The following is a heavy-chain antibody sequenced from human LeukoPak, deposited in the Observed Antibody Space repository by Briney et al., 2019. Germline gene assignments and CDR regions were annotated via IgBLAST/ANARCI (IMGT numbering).Heavy chain of an antibody. J-gene: IGHJ3*02. CDR3: ARGVVVVPAAIDAFDI. D-gene: IGHD2-2*01. V-gene: IGHV1-8*03. CDR1: GYTFTSYD. Sequence: ASVEVSCKASGYTFTSYDINWVRQATGQGLEWMGWMNPNSGNTGYAQKFQGRVTITRNTSISTAYMELSSLRSEDTAVYYCARGVVVVPAAIDAFDIWGQGTMVTVSS. CDR2: MNPNSGNT.